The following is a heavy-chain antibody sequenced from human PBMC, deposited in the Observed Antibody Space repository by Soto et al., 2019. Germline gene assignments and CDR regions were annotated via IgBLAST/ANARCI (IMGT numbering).Heavy chain of an antibody. Sequence: QVQLVESGGGVVQPGRSLRLSCAASGFTFSSYGMHWVRQAPGKGLEWVAVIWYDGSNKYYADSVKGRFTISRDNSKNTLYLQMNSLRAEDTAVYYCARMGNVAVAGLFFDYWGQGTLVTVSS. D-gene: IGHD6-19*01. V-gene: IGHV3-33*01. CDR2: IWYDGSNK. CDR1: GFTFSSYG. J-gene: IGHJ4*02. CDR3: ARMGNVAVAGLFFDY.